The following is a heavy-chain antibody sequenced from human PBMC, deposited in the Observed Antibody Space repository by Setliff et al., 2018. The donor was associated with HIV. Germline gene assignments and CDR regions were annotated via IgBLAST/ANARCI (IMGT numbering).Heavy chain of an antibody. Sequence: ASVKVSCKTSGDTFTSYDINWVRQAAGHGLEWMGWMTPYSGNTGYAQKFQGRVSMTRNTSISTAYMELSSLRSEDTAVYYCARDFSGQQLVGGWFDPRGQGTLVTVSS. D-gene: IGHD6-13*01. V-gene: IGHV1-8*02. CDR3: ARDFSGQQLVGGWFDP. J-gene: IGHJ5*02. CDR2: MTPYSGNT. CDR1: GDTFTSYD.